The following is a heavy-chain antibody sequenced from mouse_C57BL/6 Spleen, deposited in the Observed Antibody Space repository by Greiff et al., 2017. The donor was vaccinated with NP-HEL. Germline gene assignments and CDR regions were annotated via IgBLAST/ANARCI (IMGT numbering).Heavy chain of an antibody. V-gene: IGHV3-1*01. Sequence: DVQLQESGPGMVKPSQSLSLTCTVTGYSITSGYDWHWIRHFPGNKLEWMGYISYSGSTNYNPSLKSRISITHDTSKNHFFLKLNSVTTEDTATYYCARDRGFFYAMDYWGQGTSVTVSS. CDR3: ARDRGFFYAMDY. CDR1: GYSITSGYD. J-gene: IGHJ4*01. D-gene: IGHD3-1*01. CDR2: ISYSGST.